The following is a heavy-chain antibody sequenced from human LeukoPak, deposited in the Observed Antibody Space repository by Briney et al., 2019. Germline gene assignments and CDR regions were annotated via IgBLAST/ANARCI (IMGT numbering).Heavy chain of an antibody. CDR2: INPSGGST. Sequence: ASVKVSCKASGYTFTSYYMHWVRQASGQGLEWMGIINPSGGSTSYAQKFQGRVTMTRDTSTSTVYMELSSLRSEDTAVYYCARARHSSSWKDYYYYYMDVWGKGTTVTVSS. D-gene: IGHD6-13*01. V-gene: IGHV1-46*01. J-gene: IGHJ6*03. CDR1: GYTFTSYY. CDR3: ARARHSSSWKDYYYYYMDV.